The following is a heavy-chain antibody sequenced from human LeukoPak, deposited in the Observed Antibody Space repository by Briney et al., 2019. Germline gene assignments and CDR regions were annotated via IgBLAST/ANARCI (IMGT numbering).Heavy chain of an antibody. V-gene: IGHV1-24*01. CDR2: FDPEDGET. D-gene: IGHD2-2*01. CDR3: ATNSRQLLEWVDY. CDR1: GYTLTELS. J-gene: IGHJ4*02. Sequence: ASVKVSCKVSGYTLTELSMHWVRQAPGKGLEGMGGFDPEDGETIYAQKFQGGVTMPEDTSTDTAYMELSSLRSEDTAVYYCATNSRQLLEWVDYWGQGTLVTVSS.